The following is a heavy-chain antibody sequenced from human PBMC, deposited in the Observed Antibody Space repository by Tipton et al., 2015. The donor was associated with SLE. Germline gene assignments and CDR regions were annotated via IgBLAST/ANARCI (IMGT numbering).Heavy chain of an antibody. D-gene: IGHD6-6*01. CDR3: ARGRGSSSSGHY. CDR2: INHSGST. Sequence: TLSLTCAVYGGSFSGYYWSWIRQPQGKGLEWIGEINHSGSTNYNPSLKSRVTISVDTSKNQFSLKLSSVTAADTAVYYCARGRGSSSSGHYWGQGTLVTVSS. J-gene: IGHJ4*02. V-gene: IGHV4-34*01. CDR1: GGSFSGYY.